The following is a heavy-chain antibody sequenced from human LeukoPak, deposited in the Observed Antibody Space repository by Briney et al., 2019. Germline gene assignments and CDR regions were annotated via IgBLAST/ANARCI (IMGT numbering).Heavy chain of an antibody. CDR1: GGSISSSSYY. J-gene: IGHJ4*02. CDR2: IYYSGST. V-gene: IGHV4-39*01. Sequence: SETLSLTCTVSGGSISSSSYYWGWIRQPPGKGLEWIGSIYYSGSTYYNPSLKSRVTISVDTSKNQFSLKLSSVTAADTAVYYCARHHIAVADFDYWGQGTLVTVSS. D-gene: IGHD6-19*01. CDR3: ARHHIAVADFDY.